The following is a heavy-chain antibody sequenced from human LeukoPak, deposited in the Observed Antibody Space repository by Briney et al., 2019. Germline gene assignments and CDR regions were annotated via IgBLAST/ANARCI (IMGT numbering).Heavy chain of an antibody. J-gene: IGHJ5*02. CDR1: GYTSTSYG. CDR2: ISAYNGNT. D-gene: IGHD6-13*01. Sequence: ASVKVSCKASGYTSTSYGISWVRQAPGQGLEWMGWISAYNGNTNYAQKLQGRVTMTTDTSTSTAYMELRSLRSDDTAVYYCARGQGIAAPYNWFDPWGQGTLVTVSS. V-gene: IGHV1-18*01. CDR3: ARGQGIAAPYNWFDP.